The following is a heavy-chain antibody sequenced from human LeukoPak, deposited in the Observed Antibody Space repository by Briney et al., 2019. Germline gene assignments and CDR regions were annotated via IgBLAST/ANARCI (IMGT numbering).Heavy chain of an antibody. Sequence: SETLSLTCTVSGGSISSGGYYWSWIRQHPGKGLEWIGYIYYSGSTYYNPSLKSRVTISVDTSKNQFSLRLSSVTAADTAVYYCASRSAVYYYGMDVWGQGTTVTVSS. V-gene: IGHV4-31*03. D-gene: IGHD3-3*01. CDR3: ASRSAVYYYGMDV. CDR1: GGSISSGGYY. CDR2: IYYSGST. J-gene: IGHJ6*02.